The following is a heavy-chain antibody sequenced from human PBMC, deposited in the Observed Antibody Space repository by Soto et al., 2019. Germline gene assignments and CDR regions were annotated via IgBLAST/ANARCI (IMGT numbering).Heavy chain of an antibody. CDR3: ARDWRGAEGFDP. J-gene: IGHJ5*02. CDR1: GYTFSTYV. V-gene: IGHV1-18*01. CDR2: IGAYNDDT. Sequence: QVQLVQSGAEVKKPGASVKVSCKASGYTFSTYVFSWVRQAPGQGLEWMGWIGAYNDDTNYAQNFQGRVPMTTDTSTTTSYMELRNLRSDDTAVYFCARDWRGAEGFDPWGQGTLVTVSS. D-gene: IGHD3-3*01.